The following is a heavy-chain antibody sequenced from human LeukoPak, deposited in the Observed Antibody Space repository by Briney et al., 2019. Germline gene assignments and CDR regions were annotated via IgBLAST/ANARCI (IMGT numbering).Heavy chain of an antibody. CDR2: ISGSGGST. CDR3: ARELRIVDTTMLNYYYYYYMDV. D-gene: IGHD5-18*01. J-gene: IGHJ6*03. Sequence: QPGGSLRLSCAASGFTFSSYAMSWVRQAPGKGLEWVSAISGSGGSTYYADSVKGRFTISRDNSKNTLSLQMNSLRAEDTAVYYCARELRIVDTTMLNYYYYYYMDVWGKGTTVTVSS. CDR1: GFTFSSYA. V-gene: IGHV3-23*01.